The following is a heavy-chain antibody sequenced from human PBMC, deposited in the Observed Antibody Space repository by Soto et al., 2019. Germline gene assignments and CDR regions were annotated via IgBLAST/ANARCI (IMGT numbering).Heavy chain of an antibody. Sequence: EVQLVESGGGLVKPGGSLRLSCAASGFTFSNAWMSWVRQAPGKGLEWVGRIKSKTDGGTPDYAAPVKGRFTISRDDSKHTLYLQMNSLKTEDTAVYYCTTTSPYYDCWSGYPVYWGQGTLVTVSS. CDR1: GFTFSNAW. V-gene: IGHV3-15*01. CDR2: IKSKTDGGTP. J-gene: IGHJ4*02. D-gene: IGHD3-3*01. CDR3: TTTSPYYDCWSGYPVY.